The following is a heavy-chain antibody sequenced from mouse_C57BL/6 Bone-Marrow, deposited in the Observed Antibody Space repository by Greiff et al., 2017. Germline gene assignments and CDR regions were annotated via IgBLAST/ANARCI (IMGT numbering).Heavy chain of an antibody. CDR1: GFTFTDYY. CDR3: APYYYRISYVDY. V-gene: IGHV1-19*01. D-gene: IGHD2-14*01. Sequence: VHVKQSGPVLVKPGASVKMSCTASGFTFTDYYMNWVKQSHGKSLEWIGVINPYNGGTSYTQKFQGQATLTVDKSSSTAYMELNSLTSEVSAVYNCAPYYYRISYVDYWGQGATLTVSS. CDR2: INPYNGGT. J-gene: IGHJ2*01.